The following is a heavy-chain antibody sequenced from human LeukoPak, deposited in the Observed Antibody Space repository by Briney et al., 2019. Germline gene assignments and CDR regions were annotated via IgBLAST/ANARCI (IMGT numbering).Heavy chain of an antibody. Sequence: ASVKVSCKASGYTFTGYYMHWVRQAPGQGLGWMGWINPNSGGTNYAQKFQGRVTMTRDTSISTAYMELSRLRSDDTAVYYCARDFVVVVAALYYYYGMDVWGQGTTVTVSS. CDR3: ARDFVVVVAALYYYYGMDV. D-gene: IGHD2-15*01. CDR2: INPNSGGT. V-gene: IGHV1-2*02. J-gene: IGHJ6*02. CDR1: GYTFTGYY.